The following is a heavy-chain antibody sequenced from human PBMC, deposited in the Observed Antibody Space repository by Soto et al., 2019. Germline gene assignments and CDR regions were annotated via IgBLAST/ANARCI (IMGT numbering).Heavy chain of an antibody. CDR2: ISAYNGNT. Sequence: GESLKISCKASGYTFISYGISWVRQAPGQGLEWMGWISAYNGNTNYAQKLQGRVTMTTDTSTSTAYMELRSLRTEDTALYYCAKDEREAAEVYYYYGMDVWGQGTTVTVSS. J-gene: IGHJ6*02. CDR3: AKDEREAAEVYYYYGMDV. D-gene: IGHD6-13*01. V-gene: IGHV1-18*01. CDR1: GYTFISYG.